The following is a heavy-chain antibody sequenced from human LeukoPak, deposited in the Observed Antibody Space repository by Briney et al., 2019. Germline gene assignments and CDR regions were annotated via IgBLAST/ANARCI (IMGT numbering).Heavy chain of an antibody. CDR3: ARQVDVGCTGASCYGHGAFDI. J-gene: IGHJ3*02. V-gene: IGHV4-34*01. D-gene: IGHD2-2*01. Sequence: SETLSLTCTVSGGSISSYYWSWIRQPPEKGLEWIGEIDHSGSTNYNPSLKSRVTISVDTSKKQFSLKLTSVTAADTAVYYCARQVDVGCTGASCYGHGAFDIWGQGTVVTVSS. CDR1: GGSISSYY. CDR2: IDHSGST.